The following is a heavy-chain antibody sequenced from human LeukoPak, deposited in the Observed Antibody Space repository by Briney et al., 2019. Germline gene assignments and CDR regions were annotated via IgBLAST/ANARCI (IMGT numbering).Heavy chain of an antibody. V-gene: IGHV4-59*08. J-gene: IGHJ5*02. CDR3: AKRAVTTAGDLWFDP. CDR1: GGSISNNY. D-gene: IGHD2-21*01. Sequence: SETLSLTCTVSGGSISNNYWGWVRQPPGKGLEWLGYIYSSGSTTYNPSLESRLAISIDTSKNHFSLKLSSVTAADTAVYFCAKRAVTTAGDLWFDPWGQGTLVTVSS. CDR2: IYSSGST.